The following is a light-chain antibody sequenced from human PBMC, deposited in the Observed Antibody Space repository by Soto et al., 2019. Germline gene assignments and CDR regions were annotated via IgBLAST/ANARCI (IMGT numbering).Light chain of an antibody. Sequence: EIVLKQSPATLSLSPGEGATLSCRASQSVSSYLAWYQQKPGQAPRLLIYDASNRATGIPARFSGSGSGTDFTLTISSLEPEDFAVYYCQQRSNWPITFGQGTRLEIK. CDR1: QSVSSY. CDR2: DAS. CDR3: QQRSNWPIT. V-gene: IGKV3-11*01. J-gene: IGKJ5*01.